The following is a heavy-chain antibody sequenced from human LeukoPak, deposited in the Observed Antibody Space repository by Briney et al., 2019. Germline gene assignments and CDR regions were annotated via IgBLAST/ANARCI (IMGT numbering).Heavy chain of an antibody. CDR1: GFTFSDYY. D-gene: IGHD3-10*01. V-gene: IGHV3-11*06. J-gene: IGHJ4*02. CDR2: ISSSSSYT. Sequence: GGSLRLSCAASGFTFSDYYMSWIRQAPGKGLEWVSYISSSSSYTNYADSVKGRFTISRDNAKNSLYLRMNSLRAEDTAVYYCARDRGDPLLWFGELFPDYWGQGTLVTVSS. CDR3: ARDRGDPLLWFGELFPDY.